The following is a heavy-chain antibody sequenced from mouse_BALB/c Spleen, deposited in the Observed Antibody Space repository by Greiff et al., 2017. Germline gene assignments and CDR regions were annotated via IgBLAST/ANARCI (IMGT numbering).Heavy chain of an antibody. D-gene: IGHD2-14*01. CDR1: GYTFSSYW. CDR2: ILPGSGST. J-gene: IGHJ1*01. Sequence: QVQLQQSGAELMKPGASVKISCKATGYTFSSYWIEWVKQRPGHGLEWIGEILPGSGSTNYNEKFKGKATFTADTSSNTAYMQLSSLTSEDSAVYYCARAYRYDYWYFDVWGAGTTVTVSS. CDR3: ARAYRYDYWYFDV. V-gene: IGHV1-9*01.